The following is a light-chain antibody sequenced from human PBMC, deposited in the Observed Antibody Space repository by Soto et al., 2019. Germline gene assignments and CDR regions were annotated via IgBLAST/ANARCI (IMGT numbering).Light chain of an antibody. V-gene: IGKV1-5*03. CDR1: QSMSTW. J-gene: IGKJ4*01. CDR2: KAS. CDR3: QQYNTYPLT. Sequence: DIQMTQSPSTLSASVGDRVTITCRASQSMSTWLAWNQQKAGKAPKLLIYKASSLKGGVPSRFSGSGTGTEFNITISSLQPDDFATYYCQQYNTYPLTFGGGTTVDIK.